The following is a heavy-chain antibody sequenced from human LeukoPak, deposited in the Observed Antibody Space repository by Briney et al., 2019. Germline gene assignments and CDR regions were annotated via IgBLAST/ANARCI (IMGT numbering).Heavy chain of an antibody. CDR3: ARCKENWFDP. Sequence: SETLSLTCTVSGYSISSGYYWGWIRQPPGKGLEWIGSIYHSGSTYYNPSLKSRVTISVDTSKNQFSLKLSSVTAADTAVYYCARCKENWFDPWGQGTLVTVSS. D-gene: IGHD2/OR15-2a*01. CDR2: IYHSGST. CDR1: GYSISSGYY. J-gene: IGHJ5*02. V-gene: IGHV4-38-2*02.